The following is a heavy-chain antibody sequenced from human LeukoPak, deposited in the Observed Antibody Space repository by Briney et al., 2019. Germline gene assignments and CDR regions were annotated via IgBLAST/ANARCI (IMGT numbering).Heavy chain of an antibody. V-gene: IGHV4-4*02. J-gene: IGHJ3*02. D-gene: IGHD6-19*01. CDR2: IYHSGST. Sequence: PSQTLSLTCAVSGGSISSSTWWSWVRQPPGKGLEWIGEIYHSGSTNYNPSLKSRVTISVDKSKNQFSLKLSSVTAADTAVYYCARAPPNNSGWYLLDAFDIWGQGTMVTVSS. CDR1: GGSISSSTW. CDR3: ARAPPNNSGWYLLDAFDI.